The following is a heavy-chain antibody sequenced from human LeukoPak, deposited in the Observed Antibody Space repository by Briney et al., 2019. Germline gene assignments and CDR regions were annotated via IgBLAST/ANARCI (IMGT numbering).Heavy chain of an antibody. J-gene: IGHJ4*02. CDR2: INHSGST. CDR3: ARGLGLTYYYGSGSHTALDY. V-gene: IGHV4-34*01. Sequence: SETLSLTGAVYGGSFSGYYWSWIRQPPGKGLEWIGEINHSGSTNYNPSLKSRVTISVDTSKNQFSLKLSSVTAADTAVYYCARGLGLTYYYGSGSHTALDYWGQGTPVTVSS. CDR1: GGSFSGYY. D-gene: IGHD3-10*01.